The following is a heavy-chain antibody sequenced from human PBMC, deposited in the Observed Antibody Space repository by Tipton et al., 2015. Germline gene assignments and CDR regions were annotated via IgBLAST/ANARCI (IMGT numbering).Heavy chain of an antibody. CDR2: IYYSENT. V-gene: IGHV4-39*07. CDR1: GGSINSTSYY. Sequence: TLSLTCTVSGGSINSTSYYWGWIRQPPGKGLEWIGFIYYSENTYYNPSLKSRVTISVDTSKKQFSLKLSSVTAADTAVYYCARARDGYYYFGMDVWGQGTTVTVSS. CDR3: ARARDGYYYFGMDV. J-gene: IGHJ6*02. D-gene: IGHD5-24*01.